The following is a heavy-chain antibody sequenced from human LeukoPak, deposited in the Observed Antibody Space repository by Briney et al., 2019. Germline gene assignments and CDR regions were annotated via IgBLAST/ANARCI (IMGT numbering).Heavy chain of an antibody. V-gene: IGHV4-34*01. CDR1: GGSFSGYY. CDR2: INHSGST. Sequence: SETLSLTCAVYGGSFSGYYWSWIRQPPGKGLEWIGGINHSGSTNYNPSLKSRVTISVDTSKNQFSLKLSSVTAADTAVYYCARVVDIVATHDAFDIWGQGTMVTVSS. J-gene: IGHJ3*02. CDR3: ARVVDIVATHDAFDI. D-gene: IGHD5-12*01.